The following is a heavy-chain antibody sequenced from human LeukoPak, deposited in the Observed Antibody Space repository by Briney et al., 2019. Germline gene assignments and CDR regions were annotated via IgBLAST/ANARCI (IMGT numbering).Heavy chain of an antibody. CDR1: GFTFSSYV. J-gene: IGHJ4*02. Sequence: QPGGSLRLSCAASGFTFSSYVMSWVRQAPGKGLEGVSAISGSGGSTYYADSVKGRFTISRDNSKNTLSLQMNSLRAEDTAVYYCAKVVDSSWYSFDYWGQGTLVTVSS. CDR3: AKVVDSSWYSFDY. CDR2: ISGSGGST. V-gene: IGHV3-23*01. D-gene: IGHD6-13*01.